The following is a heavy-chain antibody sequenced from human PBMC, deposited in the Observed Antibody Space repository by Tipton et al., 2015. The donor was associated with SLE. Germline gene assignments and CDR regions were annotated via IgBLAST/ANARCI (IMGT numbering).Heavy chain of an antibody. CDR3: ARHDYDSNGYYQHYFDY. Sequence: TLSLTCTVSGGSISSSSYYWGWIRQPPGKGLEWIGSIYYSGNTYFNPSLKSRVTMSIDTSRNEVFLRLTSVTAADTAVYYCARHDYDSNGYYQHYFDYWGQGTLVTVSS. J-gene: IGHJ4*02. D-gene: IGHD3-22*01. CDR1: GGSISSSSYY. CDR2: IYYSGNT. V-gene: IGHV4-39*01.